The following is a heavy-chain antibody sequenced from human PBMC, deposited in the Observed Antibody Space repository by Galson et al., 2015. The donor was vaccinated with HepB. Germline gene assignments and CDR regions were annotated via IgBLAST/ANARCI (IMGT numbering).Heavy chain of an antibody. Sequence: SETLSLTCTVSVGSISSYYWSWIRQPPGKGLEWIGYIYYSGSTNYNPSLKSRVTISIDTSKNQFSLKLSSVTAADTAVYYCARDLEPGGPGLWGMDVWGQGTTVTVSS. CDR2: IYYSGST. CDR3: ARDLEPGGPGLWGMDV. J-gene: IGHJ6*02. CDR1: VGSISSYY. V-gene: IGHV4-59*01. D-gene: IGHD4-23*01.